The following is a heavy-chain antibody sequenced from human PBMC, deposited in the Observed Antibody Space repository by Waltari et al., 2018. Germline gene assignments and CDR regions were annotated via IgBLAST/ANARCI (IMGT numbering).Heavy chain of an antibody. Sequence: QVQLVQSGAELKKPGSSVKVSCKASGGTFSSYAISWVRQAPGQGLEWMGGIIPIFGTANYAQKCQGRVTITADESTSTAYMELSSLRSEDTAVYYCARANTRAARRRGMPDYYYGMDVWGQGTTVTVSS. CDR1: GGTFSSYA. D-gene: IGHD6-6*01. J-gene: IGHJ6*02. CDR2: IIPIFGTA. V-gene: IGHV1-69*01. CDR3: ARANTRAARRRGMPDYYYGMDV.